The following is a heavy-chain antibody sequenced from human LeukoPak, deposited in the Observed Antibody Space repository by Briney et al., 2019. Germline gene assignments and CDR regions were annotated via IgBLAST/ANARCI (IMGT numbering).Heavy chain of an antibody. CDR2: MNPNSGNT. CDR1: GYTCTSYD. CDR3: ARADDAYFDY. J-gene: IGHJ4*02. V-gene: IGHV1-8*03. Sequence: GASVKVSCKASGYTCTSYDINWVRHATGQGLEWMGWMNPNSGNTGYAQKFQSRVTITRNTSISTAYMELSSLRSEDTAVYYCARADDAYFDYWGQGTLVTVSS. D-gene: IGHD3-3*01.